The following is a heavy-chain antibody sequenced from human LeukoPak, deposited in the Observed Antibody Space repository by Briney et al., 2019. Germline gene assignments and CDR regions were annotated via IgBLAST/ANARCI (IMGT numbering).Heavy chain of an antibody. D-gene: IGHD6-19*01. Sequence: PSETLSLTCTVSGGSISSYYWSWIRQPPGKGLEWIGYIYYSGSTNYNPSLKSRVTISVDTSKNQFSLKLSSVTAADTAVYYCARGATRGQWLVLRYWGQGTLVTVSS. CDR1: GGSISSYY. CDR3: ARGATRGQWLVLRY. V-gene: IGHV4-59*01. CDR2: IYYSGST. J-gene: IGHJ4*02.